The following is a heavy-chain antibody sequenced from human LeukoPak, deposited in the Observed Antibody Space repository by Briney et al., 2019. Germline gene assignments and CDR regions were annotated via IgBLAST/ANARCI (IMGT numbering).Heavy chain of an antibody. D-gene: IGHD5-24*01. CDR2: IYYNGGGST. CDR1: GGSISSYY. Sequence: SETLSLTCTVSGGSISSYYWTYIRQPPGKGLEWIGSIYYNGGGSTNYNPSLKSRVTISVDTSKNQFSLKLSSVTAADTAVYYCARWDGYNMGVDYWGQGTLVTASS. J-gene: IGHJ4*02. V-gene: IGHV4-59*01. CDR3: ARWDGYNMGVDY.